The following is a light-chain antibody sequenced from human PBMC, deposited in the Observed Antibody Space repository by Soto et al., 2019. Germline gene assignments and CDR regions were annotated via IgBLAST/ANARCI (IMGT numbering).Light chain of an antibody. J-gene: IGLJ2*01. V-gene: IGLV2-14*02. Sequence: QSALTQPASVSGSPGQSITIACAGTSSDVGSYNPVSWYQQHPGKAPKLMIYEGSKRPSGVSNRFSGSKSGNTASLTISGLQAEDEADYYCSSYTSSSTRFGGGTQLTVL. CDR3: SSYTSSSTR. CDR1: SSDVGSYNP. CDR2: EGS.